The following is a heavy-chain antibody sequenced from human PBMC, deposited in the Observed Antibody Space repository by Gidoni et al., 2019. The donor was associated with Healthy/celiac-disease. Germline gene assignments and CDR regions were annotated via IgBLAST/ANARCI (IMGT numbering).Heavy chain of an antibody. CDR3: AKELSSSSGGDYFDY. D-gene: IGHD6-13*01. CDR1: GFTFSSYG. Sequence: QVQLVESGGGVVQPGRSLRLSCAASGFTFSSYGMHWVRQAPGKGLEWVAVISYDGSNKYYADSVKGRFTISRDNSKNTLYLQMNSLRAEDTAVYYCAKELSSSSGGDYFDYWGQGTLVTVSS. J-gene: IGHJ4*02. CDR2: ISYDGSNK. V-gene: IGHV3-30*18.